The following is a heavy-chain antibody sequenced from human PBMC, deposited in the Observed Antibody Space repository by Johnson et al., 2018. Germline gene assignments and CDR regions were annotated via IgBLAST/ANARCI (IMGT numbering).Heavy chain of an antibody. CDR1: GFTFSSYA. Sequence: VQLVQSGGGVVQPGRSLRLSCAASGFTFSSYAMHWVRQAPGKGLEWVAVISYDGSTKYYADSVKGRFTISRDNSKNTLYLQMNRRRAEDTAVDHWAREGGYYDSDCSYSFYYYMGGWGRGTTVTVSS. D-gene: IGHD3-22*01. CDR2: ISYDGSTK. J-gene: IGHJ6*03. V-gene: IGHV3-30-3*01. CDR3: AREGGYYDSDCSYSFYYYMGG.